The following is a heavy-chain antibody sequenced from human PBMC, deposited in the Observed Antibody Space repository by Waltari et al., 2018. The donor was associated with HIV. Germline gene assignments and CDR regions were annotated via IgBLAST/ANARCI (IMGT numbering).Heavy chain of an antibody. CDR2: MYNSGTT. V-gene: IGHV4-39*01. D-gene: IGHD2-2*01. CDR3: ARRGDGFNQHARLDH. CDR1: GGSITRNDFY. Sequence: QLHLQESGPGLVKPSETLALTCTVSGGSITRNDFYWAWIRQPPGKGLEWIGHMYNSGTTDYNPSLKSRVSMSRDTSKNRFSLRLHSVTAADTAIYYCARRGDGFNQHARLDHWGPGTLVTVSS. J-gene: IGHJ4*02.